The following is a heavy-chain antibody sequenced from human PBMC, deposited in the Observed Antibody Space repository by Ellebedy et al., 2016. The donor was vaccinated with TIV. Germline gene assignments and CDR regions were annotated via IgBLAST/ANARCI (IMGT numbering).Heavy chain of an antibody. V-gene: IGHV3-7*01. Sequence: PGGSLRLSCAASGFSFRSYWMSWVRQAPGKGLEWVANIYQDGSDQYYVDSVKGRFTISRDHAKNSLFLQMNSLRVEDTAVYYCARRGSYGDYAVQVNSWFDRWGRGTLVSVSS. J-gene: IGHJ5*02. CDR2: IYQDGSDQ. CDR1: GFSFRSYW. CDR3: ARRGSYGDYAVQVNSWFDR. D-gene: IGHD3-16*01.